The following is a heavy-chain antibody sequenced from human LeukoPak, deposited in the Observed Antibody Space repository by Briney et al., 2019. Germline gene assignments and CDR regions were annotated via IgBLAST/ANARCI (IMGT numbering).Heavy chain of an antibody. CDR3: AKVRGDDYQDDAFDI. Sequence: GGSLRLSCAASGFTFSSYGMHWVRQAPGKGLEWVAVISYDGSNKYYADSVKGRFTISRDNSKNTLYLQMNSLRAEDTAVYYCAKVRGDDYQDDAFDIWGQGTMVTVSS. CDR1: GFTFSSYG. CDR2: ISYDGSNK. J-gene: IGHJ3*02. V-gene: IGHV3-30*18. D-gene: IGHD5-24*01.